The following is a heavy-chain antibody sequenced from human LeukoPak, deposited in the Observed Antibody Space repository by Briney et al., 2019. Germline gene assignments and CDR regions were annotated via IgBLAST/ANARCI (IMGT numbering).Heavy chain of an antibody. CDR1: GFTFSSYA. D-gene: IGHD1-26*01. V-gene: IGHV3-23*01. Sequence: DGSLRLSCAASGFTFSSYAMNWVRQAPGKGLEWVSTISNSGDRTHYADSVKGRFTISRDNSKNTLYLQMNSLRTEDTAVYYCAKDFVPRGGSYFPGFDYWGQGTLGIVSS. CDR2: ISNSGDRT. J-gene: IGHJ4*02. CDR3: AKDFVPRGGSYFPGFDY.